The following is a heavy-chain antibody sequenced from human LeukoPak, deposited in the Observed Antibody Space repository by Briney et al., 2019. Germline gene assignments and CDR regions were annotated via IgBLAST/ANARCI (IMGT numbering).Heavy chain of an antibody. V-gene: IGHV4-39*01. D-gene: IGHD1-7*01. CDR2: IYYSGST. CDR1: GGSISSSSYY. J-gene: IGHJ6*03. Sequence: SETLSLTCTVSGGSISSSSYYWGWIRQPPGKGLEWIGSIYYSGSTYYNPSLKSRVTISVDTSKNQFSLKLSSVTAADTAVYFCARRGNYAPYYYYMDVWGKGTTVTVSS. CDR3: ARRGNYAPYYYYMDV.